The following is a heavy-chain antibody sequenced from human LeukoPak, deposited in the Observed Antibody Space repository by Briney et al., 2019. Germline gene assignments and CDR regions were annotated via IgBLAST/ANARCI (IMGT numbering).Heavy chain of an antibody. CDR1: GGSFSGYY. CDR3: ARGLRGDYLSSGGLGPDY. J-gene: IGHJ4*02. V-gene: IGHV4-34*01. Sequence: PSETLSLTCAVYGGSFSGYYWSWIRQPPGKGLEWIGEINHRGSTNYNPSLKSRVTISVDTSKNQFSLKLSSVTAADTAVYYCARGLRGDYLSSGGLGPDYWGQGTLVTVSS. CDR2: INHRGST. D-gene: IGHD4-17*01.